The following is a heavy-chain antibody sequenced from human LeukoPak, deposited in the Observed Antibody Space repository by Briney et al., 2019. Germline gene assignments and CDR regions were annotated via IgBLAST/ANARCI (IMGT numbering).Heavy chain of an antibody. Sequence: ASVKLSCKVSGYTLTDLSMHWVRQAPGKGLGWMGGFDPEDGETIYAQKFQGRVTMTEDTSTDTAYMELSSLRSEDTAVYYCATVQTTLPHYYGDYDNWGQGTLVTVSS. CDR3: ATVQTTLPHYYGDYDN. D-gene: IGHD4-17*01. CDR1: GYTLTDLS. J-gene: IGHJ4*02. V-gene: IGHV1-24*01. CDR2: FDPEDGET.